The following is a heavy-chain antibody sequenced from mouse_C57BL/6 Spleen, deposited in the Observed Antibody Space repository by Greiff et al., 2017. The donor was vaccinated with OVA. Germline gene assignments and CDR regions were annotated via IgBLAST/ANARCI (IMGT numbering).Heavy chain of an antibody. J-gene: IGHJ4*01. CDR1: GYSFTDYN. CDR3: ARSDSNPSYYAMDY. V-gene: IGHV1-39*01. CDR2: INPNYGTT. D-gene: IGHD2-5*01. Sequence: EVQLQESGPELVKPGASVKISCKASGYSFTDYNMNWVKQSNGKSLEWIGVINPNYGTTSYNQKFKGKATLTVDQSSSTAYMQLNSLTSEDSAVYYCARSDSNPSYYAMDYWGQGTSVTVSS.